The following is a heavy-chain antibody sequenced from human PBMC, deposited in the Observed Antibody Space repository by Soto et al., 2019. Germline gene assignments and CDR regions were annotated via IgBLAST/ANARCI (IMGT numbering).Heavy chain of an antibody. CDR3: RHTLYGMDV. CDR1: GFTFGDYA. Sequence: TGGSLRLSCTASGFTFGDYAMSWVRQAPGKGLEWVGFIRSKAYGGTTEYAASVKGRFTISRDDSKSIAYLQMNSLKTEDTAVYYCRHTLYGMDVWGQGTKVTVSS. CDR2: IRSKAYGGTT. J-gene: IGHJ6*02. V-gene: IGHV3-49*04.